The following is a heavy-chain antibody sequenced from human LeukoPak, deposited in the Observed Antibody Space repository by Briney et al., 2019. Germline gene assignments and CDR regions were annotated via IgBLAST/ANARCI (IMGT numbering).Heavy chain of an antibody. CDR1: GGSISSYY. J-gene: IGHJ6*03. D-gene: IGHD3-10*01. Sequence: PSETLSLTCTVSGGSISSYYWSWIRQPPGKGLEWIGYIYYSGGTNYNPSLKSRVTISVDTSKNQFSLKLSSVTAADTAVYYCARGTSGSYYNNYYYMDVWGKGTTVTISS. V-gene: IGHV4-59*01. CDR3: ARGTSGSYYNNYYYMDV. CDR2: IYYSGGT.